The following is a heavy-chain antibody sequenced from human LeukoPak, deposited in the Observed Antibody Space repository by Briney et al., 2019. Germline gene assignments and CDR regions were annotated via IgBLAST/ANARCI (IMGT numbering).Heavy chain of an antibody. Sequence: GGSLRLSCAASGFTFSSYAMSWVGQAPGKELEWVSAISGSGGSTYYADSVKGRFTIYRDNSKNTLYLQMNSLRAEDTAVYYCAKDRGTNWFDPWGQGTLVTVSS. CDR2: ISGSGGST. V-gene: IGHV3-23*01. CDR3: AKDRGTNWFDP. D-gene: IGHD1-1*01. J-gene: IGHJ5*02. CDR1: GFTFSSYA.